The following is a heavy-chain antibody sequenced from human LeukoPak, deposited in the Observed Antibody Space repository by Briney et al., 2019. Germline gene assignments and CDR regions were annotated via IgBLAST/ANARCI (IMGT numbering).Heavy chain of an antibody. V-gene: IGHV4-59*01. CDR1: GGSISSYY. CDR2: IYYSGST. CDR3: ARAKSGGSYDY. D-gene: IGHD2-15*01. J-gene: IGHJ4*02. Sequence: SETLSLTCTVSGGSISSYYWSWIRQPPGKGLEWIGYIYYSGSTNYNPSLKSRVTISVDTSKNQFSLELSSVTAADTAVYYCARAKSGGSYDYWGQGTLVTVSS.